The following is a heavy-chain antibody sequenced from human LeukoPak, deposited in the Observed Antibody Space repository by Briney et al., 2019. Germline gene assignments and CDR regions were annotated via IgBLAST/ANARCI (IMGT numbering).Heavy chain of an antibody. CDR1: GITFSSYA. CDR2: ITGSGGGT. D-gene: IGHD4-17*01. CDR3: AKDPNGDYIGAFDF. V-gene: IGHV3-23*01. J-gene: IGHJ3*01. Sequence: GGSLRLSCAASGITFSSYAMIWVRQAPDKGLEWVAAITGSGGGTYYGDSAKGRFTISRDDSKNTLYLQMNSLRAEDTAVYYCAKDPNGDYIGAFDFWGQGTTVTVSS.